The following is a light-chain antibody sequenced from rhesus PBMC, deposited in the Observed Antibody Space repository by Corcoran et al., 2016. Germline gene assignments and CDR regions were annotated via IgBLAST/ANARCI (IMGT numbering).Light chain of an antibody. J-gene: IGKJ3*01. CDR1: QSISSW. V-gene: IGKV1-18*01. CDR2: AAS. CDR3: QHGYGILFT. Sequence: DIQMTQSPSSLSASVGDTVTITCRASQSISSWLDWYKQKPGKAPNLLFYAASPLQSGVPSRFSGSGSGTDCTITISSLKPEDFATYYCQHGYGILFTFGPGTKLDIK.